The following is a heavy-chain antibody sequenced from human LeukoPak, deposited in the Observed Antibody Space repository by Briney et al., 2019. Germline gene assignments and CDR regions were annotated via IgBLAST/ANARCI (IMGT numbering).Heavy chain of an antibody. CDR1: GESFNGYY. Sequence: SETLSLTCAVYGESFNGYYWSWIRQSPQKGLEWIGHINHVGITNYNPSLKSRLTILVDTSKNQFSLKLSSVTAADTAVYYCARGPPVGHFDYWGQGTLVTVSS. V-gene: IGHV4-34*01. J-gene: IGHJ4*02. CDR3: ARGPPVGHFDY. CDR2: INHVGIT. D-gene: IGHD2-15*01.